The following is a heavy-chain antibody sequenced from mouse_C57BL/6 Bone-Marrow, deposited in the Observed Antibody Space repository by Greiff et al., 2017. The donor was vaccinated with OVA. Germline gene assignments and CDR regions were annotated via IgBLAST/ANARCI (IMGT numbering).Heavy chain of an antibody. Sequence: VKLVESGPELVKPGASVKLSCKASGYTFTSYDINWVKQRPGQGLEWIGWIYPRDGSTKYNEKFKGKATLTVDTSSSTAYMELHSLTSEDSAVYFCARSRDYYGSSPMDYWGQGTSVTVSS. CDR2: IYPRDGST. CDR1: GYTFTSYD. V-gene: IGHV1-85*01. CDR3: ARSRDYYGSSPMDY. J-gene: IGHJ4*01. D-gene: IGHD1-1*01.